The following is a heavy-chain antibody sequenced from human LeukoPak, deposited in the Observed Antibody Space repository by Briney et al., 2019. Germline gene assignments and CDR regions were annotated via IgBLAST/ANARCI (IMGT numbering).Heavy chain of an antibody. CDR2: ISWNSGSI. V-gene: IGHV3-9*01. CDR3: AKERRDCGGDCYDAFDI. Sequence: PGRSLRLSCAASGFTFDDYAMHWVRQAPGRGLEWVSGISWNSGSIGYADSVKGRFTISRDNAKNSLYLQMNSLRAEDTALYYCAKERRDCGGDCYDAFDIWGQGTMVTVSS. J-gene: IGHJ3*02. D-gene: IGHD2-21*02. CDR1: GFTFDDYA.